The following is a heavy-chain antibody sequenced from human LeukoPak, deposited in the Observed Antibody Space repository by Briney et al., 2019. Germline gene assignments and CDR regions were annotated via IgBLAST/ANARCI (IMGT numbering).Heavy chain of an antibody. CDR2: IKQDGSEK. CDR3: ARDGGGIAVAPNWFDL. D-gene: IGHD6-19*01. J-gene: IGHJ5*02. CDR1: GFTFSSYW. Sequence: GGSLRLSCAASGFTFSSYWMSWVRQAPGKGLEWVANIKQDGSEKYYVDSVKGRFTISRDNAKNSLYLQMNSLRAEDTAVYYCARDGGGIAVAPNWFDLWGQGTLVTVSS. V-gene: IGHV3-7*01.